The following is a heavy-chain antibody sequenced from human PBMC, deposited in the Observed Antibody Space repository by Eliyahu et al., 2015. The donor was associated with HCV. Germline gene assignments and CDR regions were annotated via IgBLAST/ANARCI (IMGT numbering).Heavy chain of an antibody. V-gene: IGHV1-2*02. CDR2: INPNTGGT. J-gene: IGHJ4*02. D-gene: IGHD3-10*01. CDR3: SRGAGWFGEIVLSPYYFDY. Sequence: QVQLVQSGAEVKNPGASVKVSCKASGYTFTGYYMHWVRQAPGQGLEWMGWINPNTGGTNYAQKFQGRVTMTRDTSINTAYMELSRLRSDDTAVYYCSRGAGWFGEIVLSPYYFDYWGQGTLVTVSS. CDR1: GYTFTGYY.